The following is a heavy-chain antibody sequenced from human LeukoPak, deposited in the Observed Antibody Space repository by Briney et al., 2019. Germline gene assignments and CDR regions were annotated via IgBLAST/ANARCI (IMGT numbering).Heavy chain of an antibody. D-gene: IGHD5-12*01. CDR3: ARDNVPRTTWVGLRLRRRLNSYFDY. Sequence: GGSLRLSCAASGFTFSSYWMSWVRQAPGKGLEWVANIKRDGSEKYYVDSVKGRFTISRDNARNSLYLQMNSLRAEDTAVYYCARDNVPRTTWVGLRLRRRLNSYFDYWGQGTLVTVSS. CDR2: IKRDGSEK. J-gene: IGHJ4*02. V-gene: IGHV3-7*01. CDR1: GFTFSSYW.